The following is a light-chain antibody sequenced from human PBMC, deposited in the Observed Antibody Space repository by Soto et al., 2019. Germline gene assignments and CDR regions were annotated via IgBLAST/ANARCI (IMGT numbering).Light chain of an antibody. CDR2: EVT. V-gene: IGLV2-23*02. J-gene: IGLJ2*01. CDR3: CSYTGSHTVV. Sequence: QSVLTQPASVSGSPGQSITISCSGTSSDVGGYNLVSWYQQHPSKAPKLMIYEVTKRPSGVSNRFFGSKSGNTASLTISGLQIEDEADYHCCSYTGSHTVVFGGGTKLTVL. CDR1: SSDVGGYNL.